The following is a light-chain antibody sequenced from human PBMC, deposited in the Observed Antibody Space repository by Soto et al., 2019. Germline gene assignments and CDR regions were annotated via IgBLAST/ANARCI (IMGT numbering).Light chain of an antibody. CDR2: DVS. V-gene: IGLV2-14*01. CDR3: SSYTSSSTQV. CDR1: SSGVGGYNY. Sequence: QSALTQPASVSGSPGQSITISCTGTSSGVGGYNYVSWYQQHPGKAPKLMIYDVSNRPSGVSNRFSGSKSGNTASLTISGLQAEDEADYYCSSYTSSSTQVFGTGTKLTV. J-gene: IGLJ1*01.